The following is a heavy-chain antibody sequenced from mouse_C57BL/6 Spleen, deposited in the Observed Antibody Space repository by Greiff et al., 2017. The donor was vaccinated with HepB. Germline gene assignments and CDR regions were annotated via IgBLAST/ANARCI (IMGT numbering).Heavy chain of an antibody. D-gene: IGHD1-1*01. V-gene: IGHV1-18*01. J-gene: IGHJ1*03. CDR3: ARADHYYGSSPYWYFDV. CDR2: INPNNGGT. CDR1: GYTFTDYN. Sequence: EVQLQHSGPELVKPGASVKIPCKASGYTFTDYNMDWVKQSHGKSLEWIGDINPNNGGTIYNQKFKGKATLTVDKSSSTSYMELRSLTSEDTAVYYCARADHYYGSSPYWYFDVWGTGTTVTVSS.